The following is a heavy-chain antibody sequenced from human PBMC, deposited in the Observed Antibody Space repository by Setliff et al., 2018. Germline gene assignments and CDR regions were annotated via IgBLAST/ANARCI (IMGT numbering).Heavy chain of an antibody. Sequence: GGSLRLSCAASGFTFSSYAMSWVRQAPGKGLEWVANIKQDGSEKYYVDSVKGRFTISRDNAKNSLYLQMNSLRAEDTAVYYCARNWATAQHYYYGMDVWGQGTTVTVSS. CDR1: GFTFSSYA. D-gene: IGHD2-21*02. CDR3: ARNWATAQHYYYGMDV. V-gene: IGHV3-7*01. CDR2: IKQDGSEK. J-gene: IGHJ6*02.